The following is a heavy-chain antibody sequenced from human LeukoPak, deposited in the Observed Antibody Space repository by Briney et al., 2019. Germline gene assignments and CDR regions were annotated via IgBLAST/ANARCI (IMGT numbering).Heavy chain of an antibody. V-gene: IGHV3-30*03. Sequence: GGSLRLSCAASGFTFSSYSMNWVRQAPGKGLEWVAVISNDGSNKYYADPVKGRFTISRDNSKSTLYLQMNSLGAEDTAVFYCARAYDYELDFWGRGTLVTVSS. D-gene: IGHD4-17*01. J-gene: IGHJ4*02. CDR3: ARAYDYELDF. CDR2: ISNDGSNK. CDR1: GFTFSSYS.